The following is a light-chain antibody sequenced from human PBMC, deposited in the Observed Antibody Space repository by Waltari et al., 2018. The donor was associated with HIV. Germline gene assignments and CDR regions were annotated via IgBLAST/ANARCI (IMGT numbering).Light chain of an antibody. CDR1: QDIKKN. V-gene: IGKV1-39*01. J-gene: IGKJ5*01. Sequence: DIQMTQSPSSVSADVGDRVIITCRASQDIKKNVNWYQQKPGRSPRLLIYSVSGLQSGVPSTFSGSGSGLEFNLTIAALEAEDSALFYCQQSHRTPLTFGGGTRLEIK. CDR3: QQSHRTPLT. CDR2: SVS.